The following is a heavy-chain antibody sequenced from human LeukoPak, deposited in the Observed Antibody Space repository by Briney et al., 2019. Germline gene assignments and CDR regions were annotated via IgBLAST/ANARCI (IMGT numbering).Heavy chain of an antibody. V-gene: IGHV3-11*01. J-gene: IGHJ4*02. CDR3: ARGRPRWLQFRRRVDYFDY. CDR2: IRSIGSTI. CDR1: VFPFRDYY. Sequence: GPLRSSCAASVFPFRDYYMSWSRRPQGKGREWVSYIRSIGSTIYYAASGKGRLSISRDNAKNSLYLQMNILTAEDTAVYYGARGRPRWLQFRRRVDYFDYWGQGTLVTVSS. D-gene: IGHD5-24*01.